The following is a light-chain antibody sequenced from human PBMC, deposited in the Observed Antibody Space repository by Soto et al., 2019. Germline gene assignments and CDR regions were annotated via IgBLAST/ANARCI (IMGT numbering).Light chain of an antibody. CDR1: NSNIGSKF. Sequence: QSVLTQPPSVSAAAGQTVTISCSGSNSNIGSKFVSWYQQFPGTAPKLLIFNSDKRPSGIPDRFSGSKSGTSATLGITGLQAGDEADYYCATWDNSLSEVVFGGGTKVTVL. V-gene: IGLV1-51*01. CDR2: NSD. CDR3: ATWDNSLSEVV. J-gene: IGLJ2*01.